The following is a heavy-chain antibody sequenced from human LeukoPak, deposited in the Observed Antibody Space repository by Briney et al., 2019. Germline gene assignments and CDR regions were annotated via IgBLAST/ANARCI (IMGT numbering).Heavy chain of an antibody. V-gene: IGHV3-33*01. J-gene: IGHJ4*02. CDR2: IWYDGSNK. CDR1: GFPFRNYD. CDR3: VREDQLPAAFAY. D-gene: IGHD2-2*01. Sequence: PGRSLRLSCAASGFPFRNYDFHWVRQAPGKGLEWVGVIWYDGSNKYYSDSVKGRCTISRDNSKNTIYLEMNSLRAEDTAVYYCVREDQLPAAFAYWGQGTLVTVSS.